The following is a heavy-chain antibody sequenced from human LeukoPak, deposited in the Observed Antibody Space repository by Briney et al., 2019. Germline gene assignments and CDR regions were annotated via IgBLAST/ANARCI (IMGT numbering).Heavy chain of an antibody. V-gene: IGHV3-21*01. J-gene: IGHJ4*02. D-gene: IGHD5-24*01. CDR2: ISSSSSYR. CDR1: GFTFRTYA. CDR3: AREGYSPRDGYNFNFDY. Sequence: GGSLRLSCAASGFTFRTYAMNWVRQAPGKGLEWVSSISSSSSYRYYADSVKGRFTISRDNAKNSLYLQMNSLRAEDTAVYYCAREGYSPRDGYNFNFDYWGQGTLVTVSS.